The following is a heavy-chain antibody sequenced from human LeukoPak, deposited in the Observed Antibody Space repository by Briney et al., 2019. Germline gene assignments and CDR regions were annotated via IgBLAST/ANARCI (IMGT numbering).Heavy chain of an antibody. CDR2: IYYSGST. CDR1: GGSISSYY. D-gene: IGHD1-26*01. Sequence: KPSETLSLTCTVSGGSISSYYWSWIRQPPGKGLEWIGYIYYSGSTNYNPSLKSRVTISVDTSKNQFSLKLSSVTATDTAVYYCARAWSRGSYSFDYWGQGTLVTVSS. CDR3: ARAWSRGSYSFDY. J-gene: IGHJ4*02. V-gene: IGHV4-59*12.